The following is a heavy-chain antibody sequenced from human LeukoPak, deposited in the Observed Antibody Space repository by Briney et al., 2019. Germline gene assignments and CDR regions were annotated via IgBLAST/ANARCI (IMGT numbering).Heavy chain of an antibody. V-gene: IGHV1-69*01. D-gene: IGHD1-1*01. J-gene: IGHJ4*02. Sequence: SVKVSCKASGGTFSSYAISWVRQAPGQGLEWMGGIIPIFGTANYAQKFQGRVTITADESTSTAYMELSSLRSEDTAVYYCARVTGRPRVEFDYWGQGTLVTVSS. CDR1: GGTFSSYA. CDR2: IIPIFGTA. CDR3: ARVTGRPRVEFDY.